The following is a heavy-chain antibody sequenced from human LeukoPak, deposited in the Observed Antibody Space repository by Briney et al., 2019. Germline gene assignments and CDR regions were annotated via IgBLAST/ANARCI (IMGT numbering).Heavy chain of an antibody. V-gene: IGHV3-30*03. CDR3: ARGEWSSGILPTHYYYYGMDV. D-gene: IGHD6-25*01. Sequence: GGSLRLPCAASGFTFSSYGMHWVRQAPGKGLEWVAVISYDGSNKYYADSVKGRFTISRDNSKNTLYLQMNSLRAEDTAVYYCARGEWSSGILPTHYYYYGMDVWGQGTTVTVSS. J-gene: IGHJ6*02. CDR2: ISYDGSNK. CDR1: GFTFSSYG.